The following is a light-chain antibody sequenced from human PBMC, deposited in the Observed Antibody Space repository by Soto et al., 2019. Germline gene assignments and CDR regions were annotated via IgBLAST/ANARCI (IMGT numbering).Light chain of an antibody. V-gene: IGLV2-14*01. CDR3: VSYATSTTLYV. CDR1: GSDVGGYNY. J-gene: IGLJ1*01. Sequence: QSVLTQPASVSGSPGQSIAISCTGSGSDVGGYNYVSWYQQHPGKAPKLIIYGVSHRPSGVSTRFSASRSAYTASLTISGLQAEDEADYYCVSYATSTTLYVFGSGTKVTVL. CDR2: GVS.